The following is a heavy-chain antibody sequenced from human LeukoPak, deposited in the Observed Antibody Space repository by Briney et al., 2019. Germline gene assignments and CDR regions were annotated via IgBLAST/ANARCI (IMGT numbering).Heavy chain of an antibody. D-gene: IGHD6-13*01. Sequence: ASVKVSCKASGGTFSSYAISWVRQAPGQGLEWMGGIIPIFGTANYAQKFQGRVTMTRDTSTSTVYMELSSLRSEDTAVYFCARDAYSSPYSHFDCWGQGTLVTVSS. CDR1: GGTFSSYA. CDR3: ARDAYSSPYSHFDC. CDR2: IIPIFGTA. V-gene: IGHV1-69*05. J-gene: IGHJ4*02.